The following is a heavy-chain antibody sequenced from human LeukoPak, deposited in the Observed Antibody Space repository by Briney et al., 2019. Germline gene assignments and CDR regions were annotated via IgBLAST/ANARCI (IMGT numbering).Heavy chain of an antibody. CDR3: ARARRSPYDSSGPVDY. V-gene: IGHV4-59*08. D-gene: IGHD3-22*01. Sequence: SETLSLTCGVRGGSFSDYYWSWIRQPPGKGLEWIGYIYYSGSTNYNPSLKSRVTISVDMSKNQFSLKLSSVTAADTAVYYCARARRSPYDSSGPVDYWGQGTLVTVSS. CDR1: GGSFSDYY. J-gene: IGHJ4*02. CDR2: IYYSGST.